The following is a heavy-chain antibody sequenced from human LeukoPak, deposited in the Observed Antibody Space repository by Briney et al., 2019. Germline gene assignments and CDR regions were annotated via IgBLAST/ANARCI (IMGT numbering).Heavy chain of an antibody. CDR1: GFTFDDYA. CDR3: AKDVRRYYYGSGYHFDY. D-gene: IGHD3-10*01. J-gene: IGHJ4*02. V-gene: IGHV3-9*03. CDR2: ISWNSGSI. Sequence: PGRSLRLSCAASGFTFDDYAMHWVRQAPGKGLEWVSGISWNSGSIGYADSVKGRFTISRDNAKNSLYLQMNSLRAEDMALHYCAKDVRRYYYGSGYHFDYWGQGTLVTVSS.